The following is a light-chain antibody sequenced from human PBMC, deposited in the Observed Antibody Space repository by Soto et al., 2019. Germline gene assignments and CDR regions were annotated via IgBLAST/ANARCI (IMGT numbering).Light chain of an antibody. J-gene: IGLJ1*01. Sequence: QSALTQPRSVSGSPGQSVAISCTGTGSDVGGYKYVSWYQQHPGKAPKLMIYEVSNRPSGVSNRFSGSKSGNTASLTISGLQAEDEADYYCSSYTSSRGVFGTGTKLTVL. CDR2: EVS. V-gene: IGLV2-14*01. CDR1: GSDVGGYKY. CDR3: SSYTSSRGV.